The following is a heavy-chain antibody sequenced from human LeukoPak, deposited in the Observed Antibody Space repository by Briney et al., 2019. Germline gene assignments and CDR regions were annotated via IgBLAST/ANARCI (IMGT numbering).Heavy chain of an antibody. J-gene: IGHJ4*02. V-gene: IGHV3-30*02. CDR2: IRYDGSNK. CDR3: AKDYDFWSGSPDY. Sequence: GGSLRLSCAASGFTFSSYGMHWVRQAPGKGLEWVAFIRYDGSNKYYADSVKGRFTISRDNSKNTLYMQMNSLRAEDTAVYYCAKDYDFWSGSPDYWGQGTLVTVSS. D-gene: IGHD3-3*01. CDR1: GFTFSSYG.